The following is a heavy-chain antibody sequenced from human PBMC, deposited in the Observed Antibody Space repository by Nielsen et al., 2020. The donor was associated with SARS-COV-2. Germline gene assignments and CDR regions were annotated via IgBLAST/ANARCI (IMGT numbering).Heavy chain of an antibody. CDR2: IYYSGST. V-gene: IGHV4-59*01. CDR3: ARGGSGWYSSWYFDL. Sequence: SETLSLTCTVSGGSISSYYWSWIRQPPGKGPEWIGYIYYSGSTNYNPSLKSRVTISVDTSKNQFSLKLSSVTAADTAVYYCARGGSGWYSSWYFDLWGRGTLVTVSS. J-gene: IGHJ2*01. D-gene: IGHD6-19*01. CDR1: GGSISSYY.